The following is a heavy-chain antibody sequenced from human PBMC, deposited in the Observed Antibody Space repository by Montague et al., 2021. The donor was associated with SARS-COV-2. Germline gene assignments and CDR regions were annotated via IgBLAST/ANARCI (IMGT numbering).Heavy chain of an antibody. V-gene: IGHV4-61*02. Sequence: TLSLTCTVSGDSISSGNFHWNWIRQPAGEGPGWIGRMYISGISDYNPSLKSRVTISLDTSKNQVSLKLTSVTAADMAVYYCARSHAYGDRADAPDIWGQGTMVTVSS. CDR2: MYISGIS. CDR1: GDSISSGNFH. J-gene: IGHJ3*02. D-gene: IGHD2-21*01. CDR3: ARSHAYGDRADAPDI.